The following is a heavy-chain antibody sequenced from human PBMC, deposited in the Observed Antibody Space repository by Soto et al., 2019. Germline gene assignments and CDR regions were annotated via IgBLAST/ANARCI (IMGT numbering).Heavy chain of an antibody. CDR2: ISSSSIYV. Sequence: EVQLVESGGGLAKPGGSLRVSCAVSGFTFSNYTMNWVRQAPGKGLEWVSAISSSSIYVYYADSVKGRFTISRDNAKNSLYLQMNSLGAEDTAVYYGARPNYDFWSGYSNYYGMDVWGQGTTVTVSS. CDR3: ARPNYDFWSGYSNYYGMDV. V-gene: IGHV3-21*02. D-gene: IGHD3-3*01. J-gene: IGHJ6*02. CDR1: GFTFSNYT.